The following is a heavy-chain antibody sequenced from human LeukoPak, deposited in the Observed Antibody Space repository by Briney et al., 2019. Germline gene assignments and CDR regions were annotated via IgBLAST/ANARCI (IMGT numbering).Heavy chain of an antibody. CDR1: GYTFTGYY. CDR3: ARVYCSSTSCPGGFDP. J-gene: IGHJ5*02. CDR2: INPNSGGT. Sequence: ASVKVSCKXSGYTFTGYYMHWVRQAPGQGLEWMGWINPNSGGTNYAQKFQGRVTMTRDTSISTAYMELSRLRSDDTAVYYCARVYCSSTSCPGGFDPWGQGTLVTVSS. V-gene: IGHV1-2*02. D-gene: IGHD2-2*01.